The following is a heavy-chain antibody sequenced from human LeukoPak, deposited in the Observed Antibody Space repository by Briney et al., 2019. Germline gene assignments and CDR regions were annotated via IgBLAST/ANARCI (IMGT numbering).Heavy chain of an antibody. CDR3: ARENSSGWYVPAFYNY. CDR1: GFTFSSYS. Sequence: GGSLRLSCAASGFTFSSYSMTWFRQAPGKGLEWVSYISSSSSTIYYADSVKGRFTISRDNAKNSLYLQMNSLRAEDTAVYYCARENSSGWYVPAFYNYWGQGTLVTVSS. CDR2: ISSSSSTI. D-gene: IGHD6-19*01. V-gene: IGHV3-48*01. J-gene: IGHJ4*02.